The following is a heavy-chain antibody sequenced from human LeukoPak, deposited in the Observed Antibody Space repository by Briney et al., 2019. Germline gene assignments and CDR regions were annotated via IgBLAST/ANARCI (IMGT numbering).Heavy chain of an antibody. CDR2: ISSSSSYI. V-gene: IGHV3-21*01. J-gene: IGHJ4*02. CDR3: AKSPRFGSGSYPYFDH. Sequence: PGGSLRLSCAASGFTFSSYSMNWVRQAPGKGLEWVSSISSSSSYIYYADSVKGRFTISRDNAKNSLYLQMNSLRAEDTAVYYCAKSPRFGSGSYPYFDHWGQGTLVTVSS. CDR1: GFTFSSYS. D-gene: IGHD1-26*01.